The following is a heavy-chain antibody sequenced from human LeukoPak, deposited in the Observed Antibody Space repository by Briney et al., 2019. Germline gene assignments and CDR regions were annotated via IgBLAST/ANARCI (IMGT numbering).Heavy chain of an antibody. CDR2: INHSGRV. J-gene: IGHJ4*02. D-gene: IGHD3-22*01. CDR3: ARGLGPMSPSLDY. V-gene: IGHV4-34*01. Sequence: SETLSLTCAVSGESFSYNYWTWVRQPPGKGLYWIGDINHSGRVNYRPSLKSRVTISADTSKSQFSLKLNAVTAADTAVYYCARGLGPMSPSLDYWGQGSLVTVSS. CDR1: GESFSYNY.